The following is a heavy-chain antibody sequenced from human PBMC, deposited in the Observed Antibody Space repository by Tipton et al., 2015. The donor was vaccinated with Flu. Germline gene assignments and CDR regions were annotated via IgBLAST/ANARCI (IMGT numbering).Heavy chain of an antibody. CDR1: GGSISSYY. CDR2: IYYSGST. V-gene: IGHV4-39*01. CDR3: ARLSTVYDFWSGSAVGWFDP. Sequence: TLSLTCTVSGGSISSYYWSWIRQPPGKGLEWIGSIYYSGSTYYNPSLKSRVTISVDTSKNQFSLKLSSVTAADTAVYYCARLSTVYDFWSGSAVGWFDPWGQGTLVTVSS. D-gene: IGHD3-3*01. J-gene: IGHJ5*02.